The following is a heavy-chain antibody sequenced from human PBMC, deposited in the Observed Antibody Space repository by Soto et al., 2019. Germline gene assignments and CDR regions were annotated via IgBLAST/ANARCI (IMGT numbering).Heavy chain of an antibody. D-gene: IGHD6-13*01. V-gene: IGHV1-18*01. CDR1: GYTFTNYG. CDR2: INTYNGET. J-gene: IGHJ4*02. CDR3: AASQQFAY. Sequence: QVQLVQSGAEVKKPGASVKVSCKTSGYTFTNYGFNWVRHAPGQGLEWMGWINTYNGETNYAQKFQGRVTMTTDTSTSTAYIELSGLRSDDTAIYYCAASQQFAYWGQGTLVSVSS.